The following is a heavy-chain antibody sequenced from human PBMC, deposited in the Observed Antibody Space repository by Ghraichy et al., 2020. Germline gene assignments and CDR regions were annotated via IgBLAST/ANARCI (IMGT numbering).Heavy chain of an antibody. J-gene: IGHJ4*02. V-gene: IGHV4-59*08. CDR3: ARRAGGFNFAYVGHQYFDY. D-gene: IGHD3-16*01. CDR1: GVSMESHY. Sequence: SQTLSLTCTVSGVSMESHYWSWIRQAPGKGLEWIGYTYYSGSANYNPSLKNRVTISADSSRKQFSLKLSSVTAADTAVYYCARRAGGFNFAYVGHQYFDYWGQGILVTVSS. CDR2: TYYSGSA.